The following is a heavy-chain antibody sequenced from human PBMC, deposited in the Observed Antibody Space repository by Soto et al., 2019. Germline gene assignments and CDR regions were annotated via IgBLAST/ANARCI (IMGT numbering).Heavy chain of an antibody. CDR3: GRAAGYSGNDYVYYYGRDV. J-gene: IGHJ6*02. CDR2: VWYDGGNK. Sequence: QVQLVDSGGGVVQPGRSLRLSCAASGFTFSSYGMHWVRQAPGKGLEWVALVWYDGGNKYYADSVKGRFTISRDNSKNTLYLQMNSLRDEDTAVYYCGRAAGYSGNDYVYYYGRDVWGQGTTVTVSS. D-gene: IGHD5-12*01. CDR1: GFTFSSYG. V-gene: IGHV3-33*01.